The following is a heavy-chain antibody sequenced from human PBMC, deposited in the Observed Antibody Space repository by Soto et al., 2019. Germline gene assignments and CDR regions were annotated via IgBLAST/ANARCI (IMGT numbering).Heavy chain of an antibody. J-gene: IGHJ4*02. CDR3: AHGGDILTGYYGYFDY. Sequence: QITLKESGPTLVKPTQTLTLTCTFSGFSLSTSGVGVGWIRQPPGKALEWLALIYWDDDKRYSPSLKSRLTITKDTSKTQVVLTMTNMDPVDTATYYCAHGGDILTGYYGYFDYWGQGTLVTVSS. CDR1: GFSLSTSGVG. V-gene: IGHV2-5*02. CDR2: IYWDDDK. D-gene: IGHD3-9*01.